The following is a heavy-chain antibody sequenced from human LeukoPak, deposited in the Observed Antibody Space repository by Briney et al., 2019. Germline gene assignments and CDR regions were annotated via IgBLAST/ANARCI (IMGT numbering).Heavy chain of an antibody. CDR2: INPNSGGT. CDR1: GYTFTGYY. Sequence: ASVKVSCKAPGYTFTGYYMHWVRQAPGQGLEWMGWINPNSGGTNYAQKFQGWVTMTRDTTISTAYMELSRLRSDDTAVYYCAREGAVAGLPEYWGQGTLVTVSS. CDR3: AREGAVAGLPEY. J-gene: IGHJ4*02. D-gene: IGHD6-19*01. V-gene: IGHV1-2*04.